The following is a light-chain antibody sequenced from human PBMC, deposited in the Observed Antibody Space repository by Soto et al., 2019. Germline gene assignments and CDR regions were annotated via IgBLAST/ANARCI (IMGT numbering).Light chain of an antibody. V-gene: IGLV2-11*01. CDR3: CSYAGSYTWV. CDR1: SNDVGGYKY. Sequence: QSALTQPRSVSGSPGQSVTISCTGTSNDVGGYKYVSWFQQSSGKAPKLMIYDVTKRPSGVPDRFTGSKSGNTASLTISGLQPEDESDYYCCSYAGSYTWVFGGGTKLTVL. J-gene: IGLJ3*02. CDR2: DVT.